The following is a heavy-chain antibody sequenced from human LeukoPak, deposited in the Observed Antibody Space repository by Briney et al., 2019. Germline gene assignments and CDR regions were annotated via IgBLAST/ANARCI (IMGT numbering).Heavy chain of an antibody. CDR1: GGSFSGYY. CDR2: INHSGST. Sequence: PSETLSLTCAVYGGSFSGYYWSWIRQPPGKGLEWIGEINHSGSTNYNPSLKSRVTISVDTSKNQFSLKLSSVTAADTAVYYRARGGKFRVLSAFDIWGQGTMVTVSS. J-gene: IGHJ3*02. D-gene: IGHD2-15*01. V-gene: IGHV4-34*01. CDR3: ARGGKFRVLSAFDI.